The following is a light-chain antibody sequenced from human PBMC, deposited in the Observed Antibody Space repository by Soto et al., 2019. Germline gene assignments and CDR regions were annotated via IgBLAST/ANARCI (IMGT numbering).Light chain of an antibody. J-gene: IGKJ2*01. CDR3: QQYNYWPRT. CDR1: QTVGSN. Sequence: EIVMTQSPATLSVSPGERATLSCRASQTVGSNLVWYQQKPGQAPRLLIYDASTRATGIPARFSGSGSATEFTLSISSLRSEDSALYYCQQYNYWPRTFGQGTKLEI. CDR2: DAS. V-gene: IGKV3D-15*01.